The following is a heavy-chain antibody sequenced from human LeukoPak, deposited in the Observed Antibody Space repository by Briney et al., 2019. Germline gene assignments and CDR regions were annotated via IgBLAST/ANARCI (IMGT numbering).Heavy chain of an antibody. V-gene: IGHV3-23*01. CDR2: ISGSGGST. D-gene: IGHD1-14*01. Sequence: GGSLRLSCAASGFTFSSYGMSWVRQAPGKGLEWVSAISGSGGSTYYADSVKGRFTISRDNSKNTLYLQMNSLRAEDTAVYYCAKPLTVGHSNYYYMDVWGKGTTVTVSS. J-gene: IGHJ6*03. CDR1: GFTFSSYG. CDR3: AKPLTVGHSNYYYMDV.